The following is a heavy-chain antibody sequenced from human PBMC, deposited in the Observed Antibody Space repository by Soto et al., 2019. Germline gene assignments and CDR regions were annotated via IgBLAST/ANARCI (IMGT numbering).Heavy chain of an antibody. V-gene: IGHV1-18*01. CDR1: GYTFTSYG. D-gene: IGHD6-19*01. J-gene: IGHJ5*02. Sequence: GASVKVSCKASGYTFTSYGISWVRQAPGQGLEWMGWISAYNGNTNYAQKLQGRVTMTTDTSTSTAYMELRSLRSDDTAVYYCARVGQWLFRGNNWFDPWGQGTLVTVSS. CDR2: ISAYNGNT. CDR3: ARVGQWLFRGNNWFDP.